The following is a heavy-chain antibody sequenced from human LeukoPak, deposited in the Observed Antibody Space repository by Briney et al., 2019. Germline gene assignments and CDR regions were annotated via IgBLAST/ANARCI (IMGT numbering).Heavy chain of an antibody. Sequence: PGRSLRLSCAASGFTFSTYGMHWVRQAPGKGPEWVAVMSYEGSNENYADSVKGRFTISRDNSKNTLYLQMNSLRDEDMAVYYCAKDRSSGWSGRIYGMDVWGQGTTVTVSS. D-gene: IGHD6-19*01. CDR3: AKDRSSGWSGRIYGMDV. V-gene: IGHV3-30*18. CDR1: GFTFSTYG. CDR2: MSYEGSNE. J-gene: IGHJ6*02.